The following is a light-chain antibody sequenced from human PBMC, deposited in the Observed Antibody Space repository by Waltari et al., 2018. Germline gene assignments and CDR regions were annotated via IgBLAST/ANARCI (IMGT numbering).Light chain of an antibody. J-gene: IGKJ4*01. CDR1: QSVLYNSNNFDY. Sequence: DIVMTQSPDSLAVSLGQRATIHCRSSQSVLYNSNNFDYLAWYQQKPGQPPKLLFYWASTRESGVPDRFSGSGSGTEFTLTINSLQAEDVAIYYCQQYYSRPLTFGGGTRVEIK. V-gene: IGKV4-1*01. CDR3: QQYYSRPLT. CDR2: WAS.